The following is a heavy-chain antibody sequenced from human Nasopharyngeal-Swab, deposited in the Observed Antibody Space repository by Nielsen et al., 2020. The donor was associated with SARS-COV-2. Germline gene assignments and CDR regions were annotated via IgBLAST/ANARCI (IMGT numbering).Heavy chain of an antibody. CDR2: TYYRPKWYN. V-gene: IGHV6-1*01. CDR3: ARDSALSVDY. CDR1: GDSVSSNSAA. Sequence: QTRSLTGAIAGDSVSSNSAAWNWIRQSPSRGLEWLGRTYYRPKWYNDYAVSVKSRITINPDTSKNQFSLQLNSVTPEDTAVYYCARDSALSVDYWGQGTLVTVSS. D-gene: IGHD3-16*01. J-gene: IGHJ4*02.